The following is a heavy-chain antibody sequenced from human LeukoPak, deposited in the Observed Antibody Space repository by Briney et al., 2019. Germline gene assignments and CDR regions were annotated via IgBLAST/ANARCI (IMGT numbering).Heavy chain of an antibody. V-gene: IGHV1-2*06. CDR3: ARAQASTLGYCSGGSCYYYYYMDV. CDR2: INPNSGGT. J-gene: IGHJ6*03. D-gene: IGHD2-15*01. Sequence: ASVKVSCKASGYTFTGYYMHWVRQAPGQGLEWMGRINPNSGGTNYAQKFQGRATMTRDTSISTAYMELSRLRSDDTAVYYCARAQASTLGYCSGGSCYYYYYMDVWGKGTTVTVSS. CDR1: GYTFTGYY.